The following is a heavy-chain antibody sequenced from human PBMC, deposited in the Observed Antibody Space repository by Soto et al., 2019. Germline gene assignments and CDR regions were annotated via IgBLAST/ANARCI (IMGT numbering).Heavy chain of an antibody. Sequence: GASVKVSCKASGYALTGYYMHWVRQAPGQGLEWVGWINPNSGGTNYARKFQGRVTRTRDTSISTAYMELSRLRSDDTAVYYCAVPRGSGVRPYYYYYYGMDVWGQGTTVTVSS. CDR1: GYALTGYY. J-gene: IGHJ6*02. V-gene: IGHV1-2*02. CDR3: AVPRGSGVRPYYYYYYGMDV. CDR2: INPNSGGT. D-gene: IGHD2-15*01.